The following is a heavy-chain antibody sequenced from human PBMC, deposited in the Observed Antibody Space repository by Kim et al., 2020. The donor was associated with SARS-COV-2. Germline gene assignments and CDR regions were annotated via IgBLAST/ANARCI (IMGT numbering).Heavy chain of an antibody. V-gene: IGHV4-34*01. Sequence: SETLSLTCAVYGGSFSGYYWSWIRQPPGKGLEWIGEINHSGSTNYNPSLKSRVTISVDTSKNQFSLKLSSVTAADTAVYYCARDSRDHWFDPWGQGTLVTVSS. CDR2: INHSGST. CDR1: GGSFSGYY. D-gene: IGHD4-4*01. CDR3: ARDSRDHWFDP. J-gene: IGHJ5*02.